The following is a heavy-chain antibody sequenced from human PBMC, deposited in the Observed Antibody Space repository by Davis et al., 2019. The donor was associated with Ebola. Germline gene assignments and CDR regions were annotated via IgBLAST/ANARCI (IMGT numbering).Heavy chain of an antibody. CDR3: ARLGRWGTSGYYYYYYGMDV. CDR1: GGSISSYY. D-gene: IGHD2-2*01. V-gene: IGHV4-59*08. CDR2: IYYSGST. J-gene: IGHJ6*02. Sequence: MPGGSLRLSCTVSGGSISSYYWSWIRQPPGKGLEWIGYIYYSGSTNYNPSLKGRVTISVDTSKNQFSLKLSSVTAADTAVYYCARLGRWGTSGYYYYYYGMDVWGQGTTVTVSS.